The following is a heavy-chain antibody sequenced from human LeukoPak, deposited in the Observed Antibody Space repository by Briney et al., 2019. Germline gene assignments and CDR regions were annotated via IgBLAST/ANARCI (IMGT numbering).Heavy chain of an antibody. V-gene: IGHV3-30-3*01. D-gene: IGHD6-13*01. J-gene: IGHJ4*02. CDR3: ARKMNGYSSSRSYFDY. CDR1: GFTFSSYA. CDR2: ISYDGSNK. Sequence: GRSLRLSCAASGFTFSSYAVHWVRQAPGKGLEWVAVISYDGSNKYYADSVKGRFTISRDNSKNTLYLQMNSLRAEDTAVYYCARKMNGYSSSRSYFDYWGQGTLVTVSS.